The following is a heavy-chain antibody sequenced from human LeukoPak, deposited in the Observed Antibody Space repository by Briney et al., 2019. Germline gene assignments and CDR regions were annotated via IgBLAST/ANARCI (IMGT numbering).Heavy chain of an antibody. V-gene: IGHV1-69*13. Sequence: SVKVSCKASGGTFSSYAISWVRQAPGQGLEWMGGIIPIFGTANYAQKFQGRVTITADESTSTAYMELSSLRSEDTAVYYCASLIAVAGTPFDYWGQGTPVTVSS. CDR2: IIPIFGTA. J-gene: IGHJ4*02. D-gene: IGHD6-19*01. CDR1: GGTFSSYA. CDR3: ASLIAVAGTPFDY.